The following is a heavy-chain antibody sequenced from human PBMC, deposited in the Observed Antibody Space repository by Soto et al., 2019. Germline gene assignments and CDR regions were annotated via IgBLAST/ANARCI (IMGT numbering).Heavy chain of an antibody. Sequence: QVLLVQSGAEVKKPGSSVKVSCKTSGGTFSSFAISWVRLAPGHGLEWMGVIIPRVAAPTYAQKIQGRGSIPADGSTRTAYMELSGLRSDDTAVYYCARDRVMRGNAYYYGMDVWGQGTTVTVS. J-gene: IGHJ6*02. V-gene: IGHV1-69*12. CDR2: IIPRVAAP. CDR3: ARDRVMRGNAYYYGMDV. D-gene: IGHD2-21*01. CDR1: GGTFSSFA.